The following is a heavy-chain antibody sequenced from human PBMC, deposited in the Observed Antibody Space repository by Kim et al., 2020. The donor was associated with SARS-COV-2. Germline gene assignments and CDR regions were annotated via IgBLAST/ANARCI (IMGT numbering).Heavy chain of an antibody. J-gene: IGHJ5*02. D-gene: IGHD6-19*01. Sequence: ASVKVSCKGSGYTFIKYGINWVRQAPGHGPEWMGWINPNTGDPTYAQAFTGRFVFSLDTSRSTAYLQISSLEAADTAVYSCARTVAVLDLWGQGTLVTVSS. CDR3: ARTVAVLDL. V-gene: IGHV7-4-1*02. CDR2: INPNTGDP. CDR1: GYTFIKYG.